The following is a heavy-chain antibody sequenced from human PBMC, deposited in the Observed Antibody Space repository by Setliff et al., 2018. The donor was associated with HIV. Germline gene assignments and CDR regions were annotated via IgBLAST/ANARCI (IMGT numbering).Heavy chain of an antibody. CDR3: AREGQWLDGFDY. CDR2: INVDESGT. D-gene: IGHD6-19*01. CDR1: GFTFSSYA. J-gene: IGHJ4*02. Sequence: GGSLRLSCAASGFTFSSYAMSWVRQTPEKGLEWVSRINVDESGTNYADSVKGRFTISRDNSKNTLYLQMNSLRTEDTAVCYCAREGQWLDGFDYWGQGTLVTVSS. V-gene: IGHV3-23*01.